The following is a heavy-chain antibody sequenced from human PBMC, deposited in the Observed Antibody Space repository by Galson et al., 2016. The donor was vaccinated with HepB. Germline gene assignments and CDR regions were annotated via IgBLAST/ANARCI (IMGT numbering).Heavy chain of an antibody. CDR3: ARDNCINAICYTGWSDS. CDR1: GFTFSSYS. D-gene: IGHD2-2*02. Sequence: SLRLSCAASGFTFSSYSVNWVRQAPGKGLEWVSSISISSYKYYADSVKGRFTIPRDNAKNSLFLQMNSLRVEDTAVYYCARDNCINAICYTGWSDSWGQGTLVTVSA. V-gene: IGHV3-21*01. J-gene: IGHJ5*01. CDR2: ISISSYK.